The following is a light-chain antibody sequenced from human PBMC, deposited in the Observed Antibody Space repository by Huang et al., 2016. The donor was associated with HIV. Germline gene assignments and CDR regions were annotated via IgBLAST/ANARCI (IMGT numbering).Light chain of an antibody. J-gene: IGKJ1*01. CDR2: AAF. CDR3: QQSSGFPWT. Sequence: DIQMTQSPSSLSASVGDRVTITCRASENINRFLTWYQQKPGKAPELLIYAAFTLQPGVQSRFSGGGSGTDFTLTISSLQPEDFATYYCQQSSGFPWTFGQGTKVEIK. CDR1: ENINRF. V-gene: IGKV1-39*01.